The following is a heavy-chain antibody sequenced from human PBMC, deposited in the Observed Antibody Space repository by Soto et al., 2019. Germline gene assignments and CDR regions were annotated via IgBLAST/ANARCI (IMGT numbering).Heavy chain of an antibody. D-gene: IGHD2-2*01. CDR1: GFSLTTSGVG. J-gene: IGHJ3*02. V-gene: IGHV2-5*02. CDR3: ANRLYASTDDAFDI. CDR2: ISWDDEK. Sequence: QITLKESGPTLVKPTQTLTLTCTFSGFSLTTSGVGVGWIRQPPGKALEWLALISWDDEKRYSPSLQSRLTITKDTSKNQVDLTVTNMNPADTGTYFCANRLYASTDDAFDIWGQGTMVYVS.